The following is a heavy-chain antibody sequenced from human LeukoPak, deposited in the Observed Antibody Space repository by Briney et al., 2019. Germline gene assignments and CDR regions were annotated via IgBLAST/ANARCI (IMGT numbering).Heavy chain of an antibody. Sequence: GGSLRLSCAASGFTFSSYAMHWVRQAPGKGLEWVAVISYVGSNKYYTDSVKGRFTISRDNSKNTLYLQMNSLGADDTAVYYCARASVAVAGPGIFDYWGQGALVTVSS. CDR3: ARASVAVAGPGIFDY. D-gene: IGHD6-19*01. CDR2: ISYVGSNK. CDR1: GFTFSSYA. J-gene: IGHJ4*02. V-gene: IGHV3-30*04.